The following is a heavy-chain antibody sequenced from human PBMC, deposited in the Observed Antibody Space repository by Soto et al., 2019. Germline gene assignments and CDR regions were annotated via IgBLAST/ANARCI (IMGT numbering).Heavy chain of an antibody. CDR2: FDPEDGET. Sequence: ASVKVSCKVSGYTLTELSMHWVRQAPGKGIEWMGGFDPEDGETIYAQKFQGRVTMIEDTSTDTAYMELSSLRSEDTVVYFCETGRQIVAIAARTKWAGYGMDFSGQGPSVTVS. J-gene: IGHJ6*02. V-gene: IGHV1-24*01. CDR3: ETGRQIVAIAARTKWAGYGMDF. CDR1: GYTLTELS. D-gene: IGHD6-6*01.